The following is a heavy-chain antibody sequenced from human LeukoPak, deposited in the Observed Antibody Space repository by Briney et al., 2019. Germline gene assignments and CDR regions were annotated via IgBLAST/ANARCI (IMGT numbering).Heavy chain of an antibody. D-gene: IGHD5-24*01. V-gene: IGHV3-9*01. CDR1: GFTFDDYA. CDR3: AKDKGWLQSYFDY. Sequence: GRSLRLSCAASGFTFDDYAMHWVRQAPGKGLEWVSGISWNSGSMGYADSVKGRFTISRDNAKNSLYLQMNSLRAEDTALYYCAKDKGWLQSYFDYWGQGTLVTVSS. CDR2: ISWNSGSM. J-gene: IGHJ4*02.